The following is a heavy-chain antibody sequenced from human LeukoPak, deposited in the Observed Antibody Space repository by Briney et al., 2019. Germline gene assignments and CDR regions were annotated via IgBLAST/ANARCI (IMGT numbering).Heavy chain of an antibody. J-gene: IGHJ6*02. Sequence: SETLSLTCAVYGGSFTDYYWSWIRHLPGKGPEWIGEIHHRAGANYNPSLWGRVTISADTPKNQFSLHLTSVTAADTATFYCARGPVRDDGLTGISYYFGLDVWGHGTTVTVFS. CDR1: GGSFTDYY. D-gene: IGHD2-21*02. V-gene: IGHV4-34*01. CDR2: IHHRAGA. CDR3: ARGPVRDDGLTGISYYFGLDV.